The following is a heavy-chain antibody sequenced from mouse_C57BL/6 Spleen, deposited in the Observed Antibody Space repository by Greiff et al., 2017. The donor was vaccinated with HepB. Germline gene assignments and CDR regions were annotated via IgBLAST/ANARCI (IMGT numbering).Heavy chain of an antibody. Sequence: VQLKESGAELVKPGASVKLSCTASGFNITDYYMHWVKQRTEQGLEWIGRIDPEDGDTKYAPKFQGKATITADTSSNTAYLQLSSLTSEDTAVYYCARWDYDEDFAWFAYWGQGTLVTVSA. CDR3: ARWDYDEDFAWFAY. CDR1: GFNITDYY. CDR2: IDPEDGDT. J-gene: IGHJ3*01. V-gene: IGHV14-2*01. D-gene: IGHD2-4*01.